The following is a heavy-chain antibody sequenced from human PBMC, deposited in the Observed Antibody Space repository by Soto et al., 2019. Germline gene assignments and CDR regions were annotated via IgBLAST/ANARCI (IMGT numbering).Heavy chain of an antibody. D-gene: IGHD3-22*01. V-gene: IGHV4-59*01. Sequence: SETLSLTCTVSGGSISSYYWSWIRQPPGKGLEWIGYIYYSGSTNYDPSLKSRVTISVDTSKNQFSLKLSSVTAADTAVYYCARDRRIDSSGYYEWFDPWGQGTQVTVSS. CDR3: ARDRRIDSSGYYEWFDP. CDR1: GGSISSYY. CDR2: IYYSGST. J-gene: IGHJ5*02.